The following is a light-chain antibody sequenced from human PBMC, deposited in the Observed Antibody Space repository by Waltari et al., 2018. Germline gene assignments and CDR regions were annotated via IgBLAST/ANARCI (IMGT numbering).Light chain of an antibody. V-gene: IGLV1-47*01. CDR3: AAWDAGHSVV. CDR1: SSNIGSNY. J-gene: IGLJ2*01. Sequence: SVLTQPPSASGTPGQRVALSCSGSSSNIGSNYVYWDQQLPGTAPKLLIYRNKQRPSAVPHHFCGSTSGTSGSHAISGRRSGTESDYYCAAWDAGHSVVFCGGTKLTVL. CDR2: RNK.